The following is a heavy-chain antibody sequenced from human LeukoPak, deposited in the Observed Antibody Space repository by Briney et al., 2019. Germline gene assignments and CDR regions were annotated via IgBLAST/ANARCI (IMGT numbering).Heavy chain of an antibody. CDR1: GGSFSGYY. CDR3: ARVRERWLQGLFDY. J-gene: IGHJ4*02. D-gene: IGHD5-12*01. Sequence: PSETLSLTCAVYGGSFSGYYWSWIRQPPGKGLGWIGEINHSGSTNYNPSLKSRVTISVDTSKNQFSLKLSSVTAADTAVYYCARVRERWLQGLFDYWGQGTLVTVSS. V-gene: IGHV4-34*01. CDR2: INHSGST.